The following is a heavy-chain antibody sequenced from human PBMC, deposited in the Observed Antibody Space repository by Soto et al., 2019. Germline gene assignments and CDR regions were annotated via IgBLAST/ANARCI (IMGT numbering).Heavy chain of an antibody. CDR3: LRGEYSDFRTGHTLSEY. J-gene: IGHJ4*02. CDR1: GLSFSSNW. D-gene: IGHD3-3*01. CDR2: INSDGSNT. Sequence: EVQLVESGGGLVQPGGSLRLSCVASGLSFSSNWMHWVRQAPGKGLVWVSRINSDGSNTGYADSVKGRFTISRDNGKSTLYLQMNSLTTEDTAVDSCLRGEYSDFRTGHTLSEYWGQGTLVTVSS. V-gene: IGHV3-74*01.